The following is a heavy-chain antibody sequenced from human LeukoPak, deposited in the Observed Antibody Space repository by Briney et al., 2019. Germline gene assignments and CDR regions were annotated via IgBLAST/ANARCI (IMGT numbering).Heavy chain of an antibody. J-gene: IGHJ6*03. CDR3: AKTESNYYYYMDV. CDR2: ISYDGSNK. D-gene: IGHD3-10*01. V-gene: IGHV3-30*04. CDR1: GFTFSSYA. Sequence: GGSLRLSCAASGFTFSSYAMHWVRQAPGKGLEWVAVISYDGSNKYYADSVKGRFTISRDNSKNTLYLQMNSLRAEDTAVYYCAKTESNYYYYMDVWGKGTTVTISS.